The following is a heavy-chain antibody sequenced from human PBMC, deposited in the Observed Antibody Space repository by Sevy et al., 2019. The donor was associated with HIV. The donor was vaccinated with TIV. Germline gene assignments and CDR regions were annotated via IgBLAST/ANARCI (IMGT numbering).Heavy chain of an antibody. CDR1: GFTFSSYA. J-gene: IGHJ4*02. D-gene: IGHD3-22*01. V-gene: IGHV3-30-3*01. CDR2: ISYDGSNK. CDR3: ARTYYYDSSGYPGPHFDY. Sequence: GGSLRLSCAASGFTFSSYAMHWVRQAPGKGLEWVALISYDGSNKYYADSVKGRFTISRDNSKNTLYLQMNSLRAEDTAVYYCARTYYYDSSGYPGPHFDYWGQGTLVTVSS.